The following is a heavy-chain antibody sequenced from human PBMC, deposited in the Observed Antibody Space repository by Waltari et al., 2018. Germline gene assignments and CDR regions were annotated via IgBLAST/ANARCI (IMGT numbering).Heavy chain of an antibody. CDR2: IYSTGSTI. CDR1: GFTCRAFS. V-gene: IGHV3-48*04. CDR3: ARGYRKAFDI. Sequence: EVQLVEYGGGLVQHGGSLRLSCAASGFTCRAFSMNWVRQAPGKGLEWVSYIYSTGSTIYYADSVKGRFTISRDNAQNSLYLQMNSLRADDTAVYYCARGYRKAFDIWGQGTMVTVSS. J-gene: IGHJ3*02. D-gene: IGHD5-12*01.